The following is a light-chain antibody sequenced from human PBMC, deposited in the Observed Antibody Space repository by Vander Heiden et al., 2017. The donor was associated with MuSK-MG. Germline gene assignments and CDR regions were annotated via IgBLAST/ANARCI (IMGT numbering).Light chain of an antibody. CDR3: QAWDSRTVV. CDR1: KLGDKY. V-gene: IGLV3-1*01. J-gene: IGLJ3*02. Sequence: SYELTQPRSVSVSPGQTATITCSGEKLGDKYVSWYQDTKPPAAIPDCVSGSNSGTTATLTIGGTQGVDEDYYHCQAWDSRTVVFGGGTKLTVL. CDR2: DT.